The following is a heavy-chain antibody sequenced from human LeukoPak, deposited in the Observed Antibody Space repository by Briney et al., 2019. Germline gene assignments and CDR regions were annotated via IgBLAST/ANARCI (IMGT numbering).Heavy chain of an antibody. J-gene: IGHJ5*02. D-gene: IGHD4-11*01. CDR1: GGSISSYY. V-gene: IGHV4-4*07. CDR3: AREWDYSDYEYNWFDP. CDR2: IYTSGST. Sequence: SETLSLTCTVSGGSISSYYWSWIRQPAGKGLEWIGRIYTSGSTNYNPSLKSRVTMSVDTSKNQFSLKLSSVTAADTAVYYCAREWDYSDYEYNWFDPWGQGTLVTVSS.